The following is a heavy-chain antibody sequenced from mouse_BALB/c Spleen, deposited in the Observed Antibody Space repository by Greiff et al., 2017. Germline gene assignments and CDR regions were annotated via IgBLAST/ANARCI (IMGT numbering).Heavy chain of an antibody. CDR2: ISYSGST. CDR3: ARYDYESYWYFDV. D-gene: IGHD2-4*01. J-gene: IGHJ1*01. V-gene: IGHV3-2*02. CDR1: GYSITSYYA. Sequence: EVKLEESGPGLVKPSQSLSLTCTVTGYSITSYYAWNWIRQFPGNKLEWMGYISYSGSTSYNPSLKSRISITRDTSKNQFFLQLNSVTTEDTATYYCARYDYESYWYFDVWGAGTTVTVSS.